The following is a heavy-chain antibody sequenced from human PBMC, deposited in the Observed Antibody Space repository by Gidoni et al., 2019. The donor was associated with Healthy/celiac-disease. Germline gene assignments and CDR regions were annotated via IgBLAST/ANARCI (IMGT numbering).Heavy chain of an antibody. D-gene: IGHD1-26*01. Sequence: EVQLVESGGGLVKPGGSLRLSWVAAGFTFRNAWMSWVRQAPGKGLEWVGRIKSKTDGGTTDYAAPVKGRFTISRDDSKNTLDLQMNSLKTEDTAVYYCTTGVVGATAYGFDYWGQGTLVTVSS. J-gene: IGHJ4*02. V-gene: IGHV3-15*01. CDR1: GFTFRNAW. CDR3: TTGVVGATAYGFDY. CDR2: IKSKTDGGTT.